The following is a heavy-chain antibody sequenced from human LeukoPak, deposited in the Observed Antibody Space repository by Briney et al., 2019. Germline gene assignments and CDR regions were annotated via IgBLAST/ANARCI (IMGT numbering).Heavy chain of an antibody. CDR1: GYTFTSYG. Sequence: ASVKVSCKASGYTFTSYGISWARHAPGQGLEWMGWISAYNGNTNYAQKLQGRVTMTTDTSTSTAYMELRSLRSDDTAVYYCARDTPTSITMVRGFYAFDIWGQGTMVTVSS. CDR2: ISAYNGNT. V-gene: IGHV1-18*01. D-gene: IGHD3-10*01. J-gene: IGHJ3*02. CDR3: ARDTPTSITMVRGFYAFDI.